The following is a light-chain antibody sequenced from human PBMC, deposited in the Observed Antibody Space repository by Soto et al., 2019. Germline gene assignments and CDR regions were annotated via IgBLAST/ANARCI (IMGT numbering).Light chain of an antibody. J-gene: IGKJ1*01. CDR1: QSVSNNY. V-gene: IGKV3-20*01. CDR2: DAS. CDR3: QSYGSSRT. Sequence: EIVLTQSPGTLSLSPGERATLSCRASQSVSNNYLAWYQQKAGQAPRLLIYDASTRATGIPDRFSGSGSGTDFTLSISRMEPEDFAVYYCQSYGSSRTFGHGTKVDIK.